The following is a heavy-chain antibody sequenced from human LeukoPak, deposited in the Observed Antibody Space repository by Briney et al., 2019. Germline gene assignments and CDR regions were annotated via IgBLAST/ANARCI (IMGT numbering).Heavy chain of an antibody. D-gene: IGHD3-10*01. V-gene: IGHV4-39*01. J-gene: IGHJ4*02. CDR3: ARNDGSGDWYFDY. CDR1: GGSISSSSYY. CDR2: IYYSGGT. Sequence: SETLSLTCTVSGGSISSSSYYWGWIRQPPGKGLEWIGSIYYSGGTYYNPSLKSRVTISVDTSKNQFSLKLSSVTAADTSVYYCARNDGSGDWYFDYWGQGTLATVSS.